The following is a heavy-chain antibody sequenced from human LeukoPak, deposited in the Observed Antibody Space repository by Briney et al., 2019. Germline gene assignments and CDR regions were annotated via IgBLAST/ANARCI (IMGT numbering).Heavy chain of an antibody. D-gene: IGHD2-2*01. CDR2: ISWNSGSI. Sequence: GGSLRLSCAASGFTFDDYAMHWVRQAPGKGLEWVSGISWNSGSIGYADSVKGRFTISRDNAKNSLYLQMNSLRAEDTALYYCAKEHIVVVPAAQISPSYYYYYMDVWGKGTTVTVSS. CDR1: GFTFDDYA. V-gene: IGHV3-9*01. CDR3: AKEHIVVVPAAQISPSYYYYYMDV. J-gene: IGHJ6*03.